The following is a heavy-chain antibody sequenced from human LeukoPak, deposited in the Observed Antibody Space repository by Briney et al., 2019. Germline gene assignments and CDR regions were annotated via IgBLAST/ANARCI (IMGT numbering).Heavy chain of an antibody. D-gene: IGHD6-6*01. CDR3: AKEYELVFDY. Sequence: GGSLRLSCAASGFTFSSYGMHWVRQAPGKGLEWVAVISYDGSNKYYADSVKGRFTISRDNSKNTLYLQMNSLRAEDTAVYYCAKEYELVFDYWSQGTLVTVSS. CDR2: ISYDGSNK. J-gene: IGHJ4*02. CDR1: GFTFSSYG. V-gene: IGHV3-30*18.